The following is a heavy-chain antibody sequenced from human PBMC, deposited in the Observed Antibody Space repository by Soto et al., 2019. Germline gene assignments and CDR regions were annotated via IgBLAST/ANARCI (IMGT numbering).Heavy chain of an antibody. CDR2: IYYSGST. J-gene: IGHJ4*02. CDR1: GGSISSGGYY. V-gene: IGHV4-31*03. CDR3: ARSARMYSSSTPTMAFDY. Sequence: PSETLSLTCTVSGGSISSGGYYWSWIRQHPGKGLEWIGYIYYSGSTYYNPSLKSRVTISVDTSKNQFSLKLSSVTAADTAVYYCARSARMYSSSTPTMAFDYWGQGTLVTVSS. D-gene: IGHD6-6*01.